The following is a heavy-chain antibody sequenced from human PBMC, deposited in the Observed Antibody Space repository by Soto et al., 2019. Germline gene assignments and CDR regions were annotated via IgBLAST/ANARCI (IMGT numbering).Heavy chain of an antibody. V-gene: IGHV3-53*05. CDR3: ARDRSRTHGYLDY. CDR1: GFTVSSNY. J-gene: IGHJ4*02. CDR2: IYSGGST. Sequence: PGGSLILSCAASGFTVSSNYMSWVRQAPGKGLEWVSVIYSGGSTYYADPVKGRFTISRDNSKNTLYLQMNSLRAEDTAVYYSARDRSRTHGYLDYWAQGTLVTVSS.